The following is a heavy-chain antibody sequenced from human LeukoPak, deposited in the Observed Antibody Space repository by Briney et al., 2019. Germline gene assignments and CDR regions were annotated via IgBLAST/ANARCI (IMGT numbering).Heavy chain of an antibody. Sequence: GGSLRLSCAASGFTFRSYAMSWVRQAPGKGLEWVSAISGSGVSTYYADSVKGRFTISRDSSKSTLYLQMNSLRAEDTAVYYCAKVDYGDYYFDYWGQGTLVTVSS. D-gene: IGHD4-17*01. V-gene: IGHV3-23*01. CDR2: ISGSGVST. CDR3: AKVDYGDYYFDY. CDR1: GFTFRSYA. J-gene: IGHJ4*02.